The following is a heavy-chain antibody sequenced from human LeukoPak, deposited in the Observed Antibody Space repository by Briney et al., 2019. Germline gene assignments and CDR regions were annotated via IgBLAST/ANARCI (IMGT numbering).Heavy chain of an antibody. J-gene: IGHJ3*02. V-gene: IGHV3-23*01. CDR1: GFTFSSYA. CDR3: AKDRAGVTVYDAFDI. CDR2: ISGSGGST. D-gene: IGHD4-17*01. Sequence: GGSLRLSCAASGFTFSSYAMSWVRQAPGKGLEWVSAISGSGGSTYYADSVKGRFTISRDNSKSTLYLQMNSLRAEDTAAYYCAKDRAGVTVYDAFDIWGQGTMVTVSS.